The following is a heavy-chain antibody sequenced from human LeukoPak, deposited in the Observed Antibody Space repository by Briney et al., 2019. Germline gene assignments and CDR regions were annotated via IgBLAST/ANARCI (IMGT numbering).Heavy chain of an antibody. D-gene: IGHD3-10*01. Sequence: GGSLRLSCAASGFTFSSFWIRWVRQAPGKGLEWVANIKTDGSEKYYVDSVKGRFTISRDNAKNSAYLQMNSLRVEDTAMYYCVRDAWFGESRAGGQGTLVTVSP. V-gene: IGHV3-7*01. J-gene: IGHJ4*02. CDR1: GFTFSSFW. CDR2: IKTDGSEK. CDR3: VRDAWFGESRA.